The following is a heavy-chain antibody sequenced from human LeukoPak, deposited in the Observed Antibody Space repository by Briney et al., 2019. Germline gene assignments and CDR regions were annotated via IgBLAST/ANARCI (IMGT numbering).Heavy chain of an antibody. J-gene: IGHJ4*02. CDR2: ISGRATNT. D-gene: IGHD2-15*01. V-gene: IGHV3-48*04. CDR1: GYPFSNYG. CDR3: AREGGGYRLFEF. Sequence: PGGSLRLSCAASGYPFSNYGRNWVGQTPGGGLEGISYISGRATNTEYADSVKARFTISRDNAENTLYLQMDNLRAEDTAVYYCAREGGGYRLFEFWGQGLLVTVSS.